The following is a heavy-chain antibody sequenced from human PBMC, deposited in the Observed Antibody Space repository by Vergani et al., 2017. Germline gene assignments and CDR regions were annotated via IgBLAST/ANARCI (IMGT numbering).Heavy chain of an antibody. CDR2: IDPSDSYT. CDR3: ARHWGDDILTGYYSGLDY. V-gene: IGHV5-10-1*03. CDR1: GYSFTSYW. Sequence: EVQLVQSGAEVKKPGESLRISCKGSGYSFTSYWISWVRQMPGKGLEWMGRIDPSDSYTNYSPSFQGHVTISADKSISTAYLQWSSLKASDTAMYYCARHWGDDILTGYYSGLDYWGQGTLVTVSS. D-gene: IGHD3-9*01. J-gene: IGHJ4*02.